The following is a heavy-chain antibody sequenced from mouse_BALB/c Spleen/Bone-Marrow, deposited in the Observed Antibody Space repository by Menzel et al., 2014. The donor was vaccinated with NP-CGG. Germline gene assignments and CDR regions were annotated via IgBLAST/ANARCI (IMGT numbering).Heavy chain of an antibody. J-gene: IGHJ2*01. CDR3: AQWPHYYGSGYEGY. CDR1: GFNIKDTY. D-gene: IGHD1-1*01. V-gene: IGHV14-3*02. CDR2: IDPANGNT. Sequence: EVQLQQSGAELVKPGASVKLSCTASGFNIKDTYMHWVKQRPEQGLEWIGRIDPANGNTKYDPKFQVKATVTADTSSNTSYLQRSSLTAEDTVDYCGAQWPHYYGSGYEGYWGQGTTLTVSS.